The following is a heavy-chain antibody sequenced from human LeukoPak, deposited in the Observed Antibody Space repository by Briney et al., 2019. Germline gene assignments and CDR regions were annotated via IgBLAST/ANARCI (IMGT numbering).Heavy chain of an antibody. Sequence: GGSLRLSCAASGFILSNHWMNWVRQAPGKGLEWVANIKQDGSEKYCVASVKGRLSISRDNSRNSLYLQMNSLRAEDTAVYYCARAPADSSGYYYSFDYWGQGTLVTVSS. D-gene: IGHD3-22*01. CDR1: GFILSNHW. CDR3: ARAPADSSGYYYSFDY. J-gene: IGHJ4*02. CDR2: IKQDGSEK. V-gene: IGHV3-7*02.